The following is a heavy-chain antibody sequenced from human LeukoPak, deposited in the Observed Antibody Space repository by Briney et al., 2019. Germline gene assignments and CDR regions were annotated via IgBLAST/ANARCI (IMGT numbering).Heavy chain of an antibody. CDR2: IYSGGST. D-gene: IGHD2-15*01. V-gene: IGHV3-53*01. CDR1: GFTVSSNY. J-gene: IGHJ4*02. CDR3: ARDAYCSGGSCYSDY. Sequence: GGSLRLSCAASGFTVSSNYMSWVRQAPGKGLEWVSVIYSGGSTYYADSVKGRFTISRDNSKNTLYLQMNSLRAEDTAVYYCARDAYCSGGSCYSDYWGQGTLVTVSS.